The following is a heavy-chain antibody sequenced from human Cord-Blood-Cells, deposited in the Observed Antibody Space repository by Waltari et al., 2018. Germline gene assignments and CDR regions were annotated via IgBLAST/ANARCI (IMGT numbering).Heavy chain of an antibody. CDR2: ISGSGGST. J-gene: IGHJ4*02. CDR3: AKDRGFDY. CDR1: GFTLTRSP. V-gene: IGHV3-23*01. Sequence: EVQLLESGGGLVQPVGSLRLPCAASGFTLTRSPLSWVRQAPGKGLEWVSAISGSGGSTYYADSVKGRFTISRDNSKNTLYLQMNSLRAEDTAVYYCAKDRGFDYWGQGTLVTVSS.